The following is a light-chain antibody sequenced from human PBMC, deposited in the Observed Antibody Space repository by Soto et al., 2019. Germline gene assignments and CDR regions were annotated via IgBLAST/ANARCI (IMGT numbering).Light chain of an antibody. CDR3: QQYDNWPPWT. V-gene: IGKV3D-15*01. Sequence: EIVMTQSPATLSVSPGERATLSCRASQSVSSYLAWYQQKPGQAPRLLIYDASNRATGIPARFSGSGSGTEFTLTISSLQSEDFAVYYCQQYDNWPPWTFGQGTKVDIK. CDR2: DAS. J-gene: IGKJ1*01. CDR1: QSVSSY.